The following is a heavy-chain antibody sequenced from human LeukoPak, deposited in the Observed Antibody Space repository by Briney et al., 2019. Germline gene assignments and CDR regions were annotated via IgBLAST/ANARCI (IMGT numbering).Heavy chain of an antibody. CDR1: GGSFSGYY. V-gene: IGHV3-7*01. D-gene: IGHD2-21*01. Sequence: ETLSLTCAVYGGSFSGYYWSWVRQAPGKGLEWVANIKEDGGEKYSVDSVKGRFTISRDNAKNSLYLQMNSLRAEDTAVYYCARDSVFTLDYWGQGTLVTVSS. J-gene: IGHJ4*02. CDR2: IKEDGGEK. CDR3: ARDSVFTLDY.